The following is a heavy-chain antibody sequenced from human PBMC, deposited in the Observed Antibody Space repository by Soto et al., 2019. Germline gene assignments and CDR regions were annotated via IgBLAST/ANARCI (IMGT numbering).Heavy chain of an antibody. J-gene: IGHJ5*02. CDR1: VYRFTDYY. CDR3: ARVGLTGWCDT. Sequence: QVHLVPSGAEVKKPWASVKGSCKASVYRFTDYYLHWVRQAPGQGLEWMGWINTKTGGTNYAQRIPGRVIMTGDTSINKAYMELSGMRGDDTGVYYCARVGLTGWCDTWGEGTVVTASS. CDR2: INTKTGGT. V-gene: IGHV1-2*02.